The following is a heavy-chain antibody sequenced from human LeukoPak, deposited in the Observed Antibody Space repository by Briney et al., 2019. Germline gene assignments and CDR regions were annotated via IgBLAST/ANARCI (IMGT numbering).Heavy chain of an antibody. CDR2: IYYTGST. D-gene: IGHD6-19*01. J-gene: IGHJ4*02. CDR3: ARLKGYSSGWYPSYYFDY. CDR1: GDSISTNKW. V-gene: IGHV4-59*08. Sequence: AETLSLTCGVSGDSISTNKWWSWVRQPPGKGLEWIGYIYYTGSTNYNSSLKSRVTISVDTSKNQFSLKLSSVTAADTAVYYCARLKGYSSGWYPSYYFDYWGQGTLVTVSS.